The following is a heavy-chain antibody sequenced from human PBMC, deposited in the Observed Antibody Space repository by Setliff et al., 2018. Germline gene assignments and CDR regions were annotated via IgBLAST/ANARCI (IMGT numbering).Heavy chain of an antibody. CDR1: DDSISSRHYY. CDR2: IYTSWST. CDR3: ARMTGFQYIDV. V-gene: IGHV4-61*09. D-gene: IGHD3-3*01. J-gene: IGHJ6*03. Sequence: SETLSLTCTVSDDSISSRHYYWSWIRQPAGKELEWIGQIYTSWSTIYNPSLKSRVTILLDTSKNQFSLTLTSVTAADTAVYYCARMTGFQYIDVWGKGTTVTVSS.